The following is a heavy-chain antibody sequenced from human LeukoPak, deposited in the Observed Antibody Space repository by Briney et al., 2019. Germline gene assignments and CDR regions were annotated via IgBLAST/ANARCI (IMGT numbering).Heavy chain of an antibody. J-gene: IGHJ6*03. CDR3: ARGPESSSWDYYYYMDV. CDR1: GGTFSSYA. D-gene: IGHD6-13*01. V-gene: IGHV1-69*06. Sequence: SVKVSCKASGGTFSSYAISWVRQAPGQGLEWMGGIIPIFGTANYAQKFQGRVTITADKSTSTAYMELSSLRSEDTAVYYCARGPESSSWDYYYYMDVWGKGTTVTVSS. CDR2: IIPIFGTA.